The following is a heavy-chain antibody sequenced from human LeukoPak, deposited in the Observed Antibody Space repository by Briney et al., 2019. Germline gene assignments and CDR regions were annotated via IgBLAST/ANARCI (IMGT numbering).Heavy chain of an antibody. D-gene: IGHD2-8*01. CDR2: IIPIFGTA. CDR1: GGTFSSYA. CDR3: ARNDIVLGPDYYYYMDV. V-gene: IGHV1-69*13. Sequence: SVKVSCKASGGTFSSYAISWVRQAPGQGLEWMGGIIPIFGTANYAQKFQGRVTITADESTSTAYMELSSLRSEDTAVYYCARNDIVLGPDYYYYMDVWGKGTTVTVSS. J-gene: IGHJ6*03.